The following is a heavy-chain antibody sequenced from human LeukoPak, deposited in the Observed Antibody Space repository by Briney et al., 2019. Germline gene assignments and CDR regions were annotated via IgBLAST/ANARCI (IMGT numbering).Heavy chain of an antibody. Sequence: PSETLSLTCTVSGGSISSYYWSWIRQPPGKGLEWIGYIYYTGSTDYNPSLKSRVAISVDTSRNQFSLKLSSVTAADTAVYYCARGSKAAPGTFDYWGQGTLITVSS. CDR3: ARGSKAAPGTFDY. J-gene: IGHJ4*02. CDR1: GGSISSYY. V-gene: IGHV4-59*01. CDR2: IYYTGST. D-gene: IGHD6-13*01.